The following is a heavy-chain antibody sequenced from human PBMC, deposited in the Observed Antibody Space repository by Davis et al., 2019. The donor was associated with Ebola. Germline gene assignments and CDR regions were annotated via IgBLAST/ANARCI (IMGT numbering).Heavy chain of an antibody. D-gene: IGHD1-14*01. CDR1: GYTFTSYG. V-gene: IGHV1-18*01. Sequence: ASVKVSCKASGYTFTSYGISWVRQAPGQGLEWMGWISAYNGNTNYAQKFQGRVTITADESTSTAYMELSSLRSEDTAVYYCARETGDAFDIWGQGTMVTVSS. J-gene: IGHJ3*02. CDR2: ISAYNGNT. CDR3: ARETGDAFDI.